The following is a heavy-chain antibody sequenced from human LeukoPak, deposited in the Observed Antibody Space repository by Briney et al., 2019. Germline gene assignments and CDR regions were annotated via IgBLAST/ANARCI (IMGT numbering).Heavy chain of an antibody. Sequence: GGSLRLSCAASGFIFSSYEMSWVRHVPGKGLEWISYISNSGSTIYYADSVKGRFTISRDNARNSLYLQMSSLRAEDTAVYYCARDPYSGNYGNYYYYYMGVWGKGTTVTISS. J-gene: IGHJ6*03. CDR2: ISNSGSTI. CDR1: GFIFSSYE. D-gene: IGHD1-26*01. CDR3: ARDPYSGNYGNYYYYYMGV. V-gene: IGHV3-48*03.